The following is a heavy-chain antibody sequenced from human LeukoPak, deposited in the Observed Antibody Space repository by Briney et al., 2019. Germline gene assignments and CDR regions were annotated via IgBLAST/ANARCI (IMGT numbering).Heavy chain of an antibody. Sequence: PSETLSLTCTVSGGSISSGGYYWSWIRQHPGKGLEWIGYIYYSGSTYYNPSLKSRVTISVDTSKNQFSLKLSSVAAADTAVYYCARARYGDYAVDYWGQGTLVTVSS. CDR2: IYYSGST. J-gene: IGHJ4*02. CDR3: ARARYGDYAVDY. CDR1: GGSISSGGYY. V-gene: IGHV4-31*03. D-gene: IGHD4-17*01.